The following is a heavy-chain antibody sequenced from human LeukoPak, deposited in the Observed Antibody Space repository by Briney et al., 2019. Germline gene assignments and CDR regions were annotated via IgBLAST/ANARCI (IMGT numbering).Heavy chain of an antibody. CDR3: AKHYCSSTSCYYYYYYYYMDV. CDR2: ISAYNGNT. V-gene: IGHV1-18*01. J-gene: IGHJ6*03. CDR1: GYTFTTYG. D-gene: IGHD2-2*01. Sequence: GASVKVSCKASGYTFTTYGISWVRQAPGQGLEWMGWISAYNGNTNYAQNLQGRVTMTTDTSTNTAYMELRSLRSDDTAVYYCAKHYCSSTSCYYYYYYYYMDVWGKGTTVTISS.